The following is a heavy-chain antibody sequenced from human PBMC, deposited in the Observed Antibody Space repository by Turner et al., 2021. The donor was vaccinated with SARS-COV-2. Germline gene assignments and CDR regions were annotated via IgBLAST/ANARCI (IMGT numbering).Heavy chain of an antibody. D-gene: IGHD6-13*01. J-gene: IGHJ4*02. CDR1: GGPISSGGYY. V-gene: IGHV4-31*03. CDR3: ARSSTSSNRFDY. CDR2: IYNSGNT. Sequence: QVQLQESGPGLVKPSQTLSLTCTVSGGPISSGGYYWSWIRQNPGKGLEWIGDIYNSGNTYYTPSLKSRVTISVDSSKNQFSMKLSSVTAADTAVYFCARSSTSSNRFDYWGQGTLVTVSS.